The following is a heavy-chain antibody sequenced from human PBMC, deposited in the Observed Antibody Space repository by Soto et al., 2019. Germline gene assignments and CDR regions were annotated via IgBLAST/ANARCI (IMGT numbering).Heavy chain of an antibody. J-gene: IGHJ6*02. CDR3: ARGSSIAGLYYGMDV. V-gene: IGHV4-31*03. CDR2: NYYSGIT. CDR1: GGSISSGGYY. Sequence: QVQLQESGPGPVKPSQTLSLTCTVSGGSISSGGYYWTWIRQHPGKGLEWIGYNYYSGITYYNPSLKSRVTISLDTSKNQFSLKLSSVTAAETAVYYCARGSSIAGLYYGMDVWGQGTTVTVSS. D-gene: IGHD6-6*01.